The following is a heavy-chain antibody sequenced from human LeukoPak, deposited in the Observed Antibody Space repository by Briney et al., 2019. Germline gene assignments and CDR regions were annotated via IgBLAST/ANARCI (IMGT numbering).Heavy chain of an antibody. CDR1: GFTFSSYA. J-gene: IGHJ4*02. CDR2: ISGSGGST. D-gene: IGHD2-2*01. V-gene: IGHV3-23*01. CDR3: AKDSVPAAMHTYSFDY. Sequence: PGGSLRLSCAASGFTFSSYATSWVRQAPGKGLEWVSAISGSGGSTYYADSVKGRFTISRDNSKNTLYLQMNSLRAEDTAVYYCAKDSVPAAMHTYSFDYWGQGTLVTVSS.